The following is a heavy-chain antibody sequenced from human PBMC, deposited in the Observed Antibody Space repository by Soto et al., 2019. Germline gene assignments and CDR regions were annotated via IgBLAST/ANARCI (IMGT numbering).Heavy chain of an antibody. D-gene: IGHD3-3*01. CDR1: GFTFSSYE. V-gene: IGHV3-23*04. CDR2: ISSGGST. CDR3: AKEVSYYDFWSGYSDYYYYGMDV. J-gene: IGHJ6*02. Sequence: EVQLVESGGVLVQPGGSLRLSCAASGFTFSSYEMNWVRQAPGKGLEWVSYISSGGSTYYADSVKGRFTISRDNSKNTLYLQMNSLRAEDTAVYYCAKEVSYYDFWSGYSDYYYYGMDVWGQGTTVTVSS.